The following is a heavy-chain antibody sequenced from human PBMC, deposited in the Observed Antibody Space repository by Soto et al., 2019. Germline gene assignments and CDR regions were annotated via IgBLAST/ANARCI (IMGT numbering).Heavy chain of an antibody. J-gene: IGHJ6*02. V-gene: IGHV3-33*01. CDR3: AREYSSSGHYYYYGMDV. CDR1: GFTFSSYG. Sequence: GGSLRLSCAASGFTFSSYGMHWVRQAPGEGLEWVAVIWYDGSNKYYADSVKGRFTISRDNSKNTLYLQMNSLRAEDTAVYYCAREYSSSGHYYYYGMDVWGQGTTVTVSS. D-gene: IGHD6-6*01. CDR2: IWYDGSNK.